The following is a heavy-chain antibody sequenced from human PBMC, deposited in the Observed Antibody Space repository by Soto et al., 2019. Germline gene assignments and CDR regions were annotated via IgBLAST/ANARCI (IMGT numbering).Heavy chain of an antibody. CDR2: IDQDGGAK. Sequence: EMQLVESGGGLVQPGGSLRLSCVASGFTFSLYYMTWVRQAPGKGLEWVARIDQDGGAKFYEDSVKDRFTISRNNAENSVYLQMNSLRVEDTAVYRCARWNYAADVWGQGTTVSVS. CDR3: ARWNYAADV. J-gene: IGHJ6*02. V-gene: IGHV3-7*03. CDR1: GFTFSLYY.